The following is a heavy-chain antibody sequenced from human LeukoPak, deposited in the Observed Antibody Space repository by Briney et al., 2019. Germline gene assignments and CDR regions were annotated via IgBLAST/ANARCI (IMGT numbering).Heavy chain of an antibody. V-gene: IGHV4-59*01. D-gene: IGHD3-22*01. CDR3: ARSFSPNYYDLLDY. CDR1: GGSISTYY. CDR2: IYYSGST. Sequence: PSETLSLTCTVSGGSISTYYWSWIRQPPGKGLEWIGYIYYSGSTNYNPSLKSRVTISLDTSKNQFSLKLNSVTAADTAMYYCARSFSPNYYDLLDYWGQGTLVTVSS. J-gene: IGHJ4*02.